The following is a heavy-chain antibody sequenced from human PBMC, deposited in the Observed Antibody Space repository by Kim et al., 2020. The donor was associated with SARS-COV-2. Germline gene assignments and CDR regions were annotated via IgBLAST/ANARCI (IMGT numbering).Heavy chain of an antibody. CDR2: INNSGST. CDR1: GGSFSVYY. Sequence: SETLSLTCAVYGGSFSVYYWSWIRQPPGKGLEWIGEINNSGSTNYNPSLKSRVTFSVATSTNQFSLKLTSVTAADTAVYYCASSIAAAGLVAYWGQGTL. D-gene: IGHD6-13*01. V-gene: IGHV4-34*01. CDR3: ASSIAAAGLVAY. J-gene: IGHJ4*02.